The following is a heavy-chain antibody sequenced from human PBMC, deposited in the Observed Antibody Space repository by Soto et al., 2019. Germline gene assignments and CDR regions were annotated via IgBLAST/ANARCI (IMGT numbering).Heavy chain of an antibody. CDR3: ASQWVLLYDPFDY. J-gene: IGHJ4*02. D-gene: IGHD1-26*01. V-gene: IGHV3-23*01. CDR1: GFTFSSYA. CDR2: ISGSGGST. Sequence: GGSLRLSCAASGFTFSSYAMSWVRQAPGKGLEWVSAISGSGGSTYYADSVKGRFTISRDNSKNTLYLQMNSLRAEDTAVYYCASQWVLLYDPFDYWGQGTLVTVSS.